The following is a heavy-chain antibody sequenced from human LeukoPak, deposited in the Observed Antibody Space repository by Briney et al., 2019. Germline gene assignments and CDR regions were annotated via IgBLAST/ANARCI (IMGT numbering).Heavy chain of an antibody. CDR3: ARGADGVSSNSRGWFDP. Sequence: KPGGSLRLSCAASGFTFISYTITWVRQAPGKGLEWVASISTSSSHIYYADSVKGRFTISRDNARNSLYLQMNTLRAEDTAVYSCARGADGVSSNSRGWFDPWGQGTLVTVSS. CDR2: ISTSSSHI. V-gene: IGHV3-21*01. CDR1: GFTFISYT. D-gene: IGHD2-15*01. J-gene: IGHJ5*02.